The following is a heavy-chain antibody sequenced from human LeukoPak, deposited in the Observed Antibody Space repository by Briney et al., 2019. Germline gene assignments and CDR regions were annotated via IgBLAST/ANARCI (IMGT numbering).Heavy chain of an antibody. J-gene: IGHJ4*02. V-gene: IGHV4-34*01. Sequence: SETLSLTCAVYGGSFSGYYWSWIRQPPGKGLEWIGEINHSGSTNYNPSLKSRVTISVDTSKNQFSLKLSSVTAADTAVYYCARDMVVGAKEYYFDYWGQGTLVTVSS. CDR3: ARDMVVGAKEYYFDY. CDR1: GGSFSGYY. D-gene: IGHD1-26*01. CDR2: INHSGST.